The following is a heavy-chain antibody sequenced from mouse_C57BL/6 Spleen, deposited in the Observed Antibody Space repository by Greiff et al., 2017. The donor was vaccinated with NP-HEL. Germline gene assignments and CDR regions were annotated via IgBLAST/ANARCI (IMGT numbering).Heavy chain of an antibody. CDR1: GFTFSSYG. V-gene: IGHV5-6*01. J-gene: IGHJ2*01. CDR3: ARHEDYGSSFDY. Sequence: VQLQESGGDLVKPGGSLKLSCAASGFTFSSYGMSWVRQTPDKRLEWVATISSGGSYTYYPDSVKGRFTISRDNAKNTRYLQMSSLKSEDTAMYYCARHEDYGSSFDYWGQGTTLTVSS. CDR2: ISSGGSYT. D-gene: IGHD1-1*01.